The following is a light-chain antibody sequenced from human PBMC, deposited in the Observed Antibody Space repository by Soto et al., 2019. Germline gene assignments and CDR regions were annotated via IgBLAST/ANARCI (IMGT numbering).Light chain of an antibody. Sequence: EIVLTQSPGTLSLSPGERATLSCRAGQSVSSNYLAWYQQKPGQAPRLLIYGASSRATGIPDRFSGSGSGTDFTLAIRRLEPEDFAVYYCHQFGYSPRTFGQGTKVDIK. V-gene: IGKV3-20*01. J-gene: IGKJ1*01. CDR1: QSVSSNY. CDR3: HQFGYSPRT. CDR2: GAS.